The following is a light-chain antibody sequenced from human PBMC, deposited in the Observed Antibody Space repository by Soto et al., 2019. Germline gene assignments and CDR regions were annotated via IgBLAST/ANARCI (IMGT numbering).Light chain of an antibody. CDR2: AAS. V-gene: IGKV1-9*01. Sequence: DIQLTQSPSFLSASVGDRVTITCRASQGISSYLAWYQQKPGKAPKLLIYAASTLQSGIPLRFSGSGSGTSFTLTISSLQPEDFATYYCQQYNSYSWTFGQGTKVDI. J-gene: IGKJ1*01. CDR1: QGISSY. CDR3: QQYNSYSWT.